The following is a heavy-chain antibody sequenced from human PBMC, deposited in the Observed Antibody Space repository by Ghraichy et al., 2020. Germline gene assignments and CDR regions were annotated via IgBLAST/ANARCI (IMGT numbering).Heavy chain of an antibody. CDR3: ARNPAHCSSTSCYIHGPDY. J-gene: IGHJ4*02. Sequence: SGPTLVKPTQTLTLTCTFSGFSLSTSGMCVSWIRQPPGKALEWLALIDWDDDKYYSTSLKTRLTISKDTSKNQVVLTMTNMDPVDTATYYCARNPAHCSSTSCYIHGPDYWGQGTLVTVSS. CDR1: GFSLSTSGMC. D-gene: IGHD2-2*02. V-gene: IGHV2-70*01. CDR2: IDWDDDK.